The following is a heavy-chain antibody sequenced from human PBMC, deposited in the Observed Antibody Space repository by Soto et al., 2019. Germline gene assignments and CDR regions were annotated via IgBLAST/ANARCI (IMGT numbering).Heavy chain of an antibody. V-gene: IGHV3-30*03. CDR1: GFTFKIYD. D-gene: IGHD3-10*01. CDR2: ISYDGSKN. CDR3: AMIHSGSVVFDI. J-gene: IGHJ3*02. Sequence: GGSLRLSCTASGFTFKIYDMYWVRQAPGKGLEWVAVISYDGSKNYYGDAVKGRFTISRDNSNDTLYLQMSSLKTEDTAVYYCAMIHSGSVVFDIWGQGTVVTVSS.